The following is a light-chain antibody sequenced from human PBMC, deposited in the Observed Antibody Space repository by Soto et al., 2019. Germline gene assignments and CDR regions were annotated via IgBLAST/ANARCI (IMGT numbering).Light chain of an antibody. CDR1: QSVSSNY. Sequence: EIVLTQSPGTLSLSPGERATLSCRASQSVSSNYLAWYQQKPGQAPRLLVYGASTRASDIEGWFSGSGSGTDFTLTISRLEPEDFAVYYCQQYGSSPPYSFGQGTKLEIK. J-gene: IGKJ2*01. CDR2: GAS. CDR3: QQYGSSPPYS. V-gene: IGKV3-20*01.